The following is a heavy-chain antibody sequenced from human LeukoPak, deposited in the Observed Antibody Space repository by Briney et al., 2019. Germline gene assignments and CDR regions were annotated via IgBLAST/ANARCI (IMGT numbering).Heavy chain of an antibody. J-gene: IGHJ4*02. CDR2: SNDSGST. CDR3: ARETAAAGSFIAINDY. CDR1: GGSLTGYY. D-gene: IGHD6-13*01. V-gene: IGHV4-34*01. Sequence: SETLSLTCDVSGGSLTGYYWSWVRQPPGKGLEWIGESNDSGSTNYNPSLKSRVTISVDTSKNQFSLKLTSVTAADTAIYYCARETAAAGSFIAINDYWGQGTLVTVSS.